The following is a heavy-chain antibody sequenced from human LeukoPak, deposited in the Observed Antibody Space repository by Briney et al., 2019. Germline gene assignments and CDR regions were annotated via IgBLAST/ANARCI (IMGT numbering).Heavy chain of an antibody. Sequence: WASVKVSCKASGYTFTSYDINCVRQATGQGLEWMGWMNPNSGNTGYAQKFQGRVTMTRNTSISTAYMELSSLRSEDTAVYYCARTGSSSGEGKDYWGQGTLVTVSS. D-gene: IGHD6-6*01. CDR3: ARTGSSSGEGKDY. V-gene: IGHV1-8*01. J-gene: IGHJ4*02. CDR1: GYTFTSYD. CDR2: MNPNSGNT.